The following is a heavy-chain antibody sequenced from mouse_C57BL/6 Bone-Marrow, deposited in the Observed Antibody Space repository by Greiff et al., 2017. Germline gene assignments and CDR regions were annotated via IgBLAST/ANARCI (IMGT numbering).Heavy chain of an antibody. CDR1: GYTFTSYW. D-gene: IGHD2-4*01. V-gene: IGHV1-72*01. Sequence: VQLQQPGAELVKPGASVKLSCKASGYTFTSYWMHWVKQRPGRGLEWIGRIGPNSGGTKYNEQFKSKATLTVDKPSSTAYMQLSSLTSEDSAVYYCARSHYYDYDVPLFAYWGQGTLVTVSA. J-gene: IGHJ3*01. CDR3: ARSHYYDYDVPLFAY. CDR2: IGPNSGGT.